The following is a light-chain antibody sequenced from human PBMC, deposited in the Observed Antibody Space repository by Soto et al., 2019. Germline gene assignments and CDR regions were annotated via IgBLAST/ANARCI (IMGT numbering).Light chain of an antibody. Sequence: QSALTQPASVSGSPGQSITISCTGTSSDVGGYNYFSWYQQHPGNAPRLMIYEVNNRPSGVPNRFSGSKSGNTASLTISGLQAEDEADYYCSSKTSSRTPFVFGTGTKVTVL. CDR2: EVN. CDR3: SSKTSSRTPFV. V-gene: IGLV2-14*01. J-gene: IGLJ1*01. CDR1: SSDVGGYNY.